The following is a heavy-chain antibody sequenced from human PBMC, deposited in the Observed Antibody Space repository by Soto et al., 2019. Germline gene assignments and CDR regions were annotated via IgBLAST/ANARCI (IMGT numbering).Heavy chain of an antibody. D-gene: IGHD3-9*01. J-gene: IGHJ4*02. CDR3: ASGNSAHWF. CDR1: GFTFSDYY. Sequence: VQLVESGGDLVQPGGSLRLSCAASGFTFSDYYISWVRQAPGSGPEFVSSISGNGVNTYFGNSVKDRFTISRDNSKNTVYLQMGSLRAGDTAVYYCASGNSAHWFWGQGTLVTVSS. V-gene: IGHV3-64*01. CDR2: ISGNGVNT.